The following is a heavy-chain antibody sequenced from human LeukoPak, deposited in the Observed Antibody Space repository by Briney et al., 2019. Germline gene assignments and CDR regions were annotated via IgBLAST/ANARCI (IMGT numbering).Heavy chain of an antibody. Sequence: SETLSLTCTVSGGSISSGDYYWSWIRQPPGKGLEWIGYIYYSGSTYYNPSLKSRVTISVDTSKNQFSLKLSSVTAADTAVYYCARGREDIVVVPAADYYYYYMDVWGKGTTVTVSS. D-gene: IGHD2-2*01. V-gene: IGHV4-30-4*01. CDR3: ARGREDIVVVPAADYYYYYMDV. CDR1: GGSISSGDYY. CDR2: IYYSGST. J-gene: IGHJ6*03.